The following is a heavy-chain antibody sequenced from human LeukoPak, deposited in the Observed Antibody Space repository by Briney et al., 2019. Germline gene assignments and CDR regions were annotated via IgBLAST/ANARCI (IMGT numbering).Heavy chain of an antibody. D-gene: IGHD3-10*01. CDR2: ISSSSSYI. Sequence: GGSLRLSCAASGFTFSSYSMNWVRQAPGKGLEWVSSISSSSSYIYYADSVKGRFTISRDNAKNSLYLQMNSLRAEDTAVYYCARDAGTLWFGKGYYFDYWGQGTLVTVSS. CDR3: ARDAGTLWFGKGYYFDY. J-gene: IGHJ4*02. V-gene: IGHV3-21*01. CDR1: GFTFSSYS.